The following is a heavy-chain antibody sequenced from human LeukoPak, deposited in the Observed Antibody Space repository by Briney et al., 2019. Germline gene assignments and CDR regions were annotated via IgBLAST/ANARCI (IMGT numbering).Heavy chain of an antibody. Sequence: PGGSLRLSLASSRFTFSSYAMSSVRQARWKGLDWVSAISCSGWSTYYAGSVKGRFTISKDNTKNTLYLQMNSLRDEATAVYYCAEDEEQLVHYFDYWGQGTLVTVSS. D-gene: IGHD6-6*01. CDR1: RFTFSSYA. CDR2: ISCSGWST. J-gene: IGHJ4*02. V-gene: IGHV3-23*01. CDR3: AEDEEQLVHYFDY.